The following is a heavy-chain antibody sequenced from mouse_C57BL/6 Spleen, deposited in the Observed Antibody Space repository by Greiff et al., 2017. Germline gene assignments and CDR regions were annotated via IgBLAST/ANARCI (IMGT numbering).Heavy chain of an antibody. V-gene: IGHV5-4*01. CDR2: ISDAGSYT. Sequence: EVQLVESGGGLVKPGGSLKLSCAASGFTFSSYSMSWVRQTPEQRLEWVATISDAGSYTYYPDNVKGRFTISRDNAKNNLYLQMSHLKSEDTAMYYCARDSNFDWFAYWGQGTLVTVSA. J-gene: IGHJ3*01. CDR1: GFTFSSYS. CDR3: ARDSNFDWFAY. D-gene: IGHD2-5*01.